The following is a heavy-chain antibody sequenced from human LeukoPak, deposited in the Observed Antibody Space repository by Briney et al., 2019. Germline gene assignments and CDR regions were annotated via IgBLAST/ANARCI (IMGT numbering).Heavy chain of an antibody. CDR1: GGSFSGYY. Sequence: SETLSLTCAVYGGSFSGYYWSWIRQPPGKGLEWIGEINHSGSTNYNPSLKSRVTISVDTSKNQFSLKLSSVTAADTAVYYCARVSSGYYYNTDWGQGTLVTVSS. D-gene: IGHD3-22*01. CDR3: ARVSSGYYYNTD. CDR2: INHSGST. J-gene: IGHJ4*02. V-gene: IGHV4-34*01.